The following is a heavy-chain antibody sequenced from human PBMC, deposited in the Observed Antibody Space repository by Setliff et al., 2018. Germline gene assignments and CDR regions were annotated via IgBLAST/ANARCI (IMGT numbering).Heavy chain of an antibody. CDR2: IYWNDDK. V-gene: IGHV2-5*01. J-gene: IGHJ4*02. Sequence: GSGPTLVNPTQTLTLTCTFSGFSLSTSGVGVGWIRQPPGKALEWLALIYWNDDKRYSPSLKSRLTITKDTSKNQVVLTMTNMDPVDTATYYRAHLNPYSSGWYNYFDYWGQGTLVTVSS. D-gene: IGHD6-19*01. CDR1: GFSLSTSGVG. CDR3: AHLNPYSSGWYNYFDY.